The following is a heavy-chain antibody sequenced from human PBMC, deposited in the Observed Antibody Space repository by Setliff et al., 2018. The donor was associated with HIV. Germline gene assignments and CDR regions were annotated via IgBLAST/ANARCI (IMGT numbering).Heavy chain of an antibody. CDR3: GVSGGSSPGY. D-gene: IGHD2-15*01. CDR1: KFTFKDHW. CDR2: TNPDGREV. V-gene: IGHV3-7*01. Sequence: GGSLRLSCEASKFTFKDHWMAWVRRVPGKGLEWVAHTNPDGREVNYAESVKGRFTISRDNAKNTHYLQMTSLRPEDTAVYYCGVSGGSSPGYWGQGTLVTVSS. J-gene: IGHJ4*02.